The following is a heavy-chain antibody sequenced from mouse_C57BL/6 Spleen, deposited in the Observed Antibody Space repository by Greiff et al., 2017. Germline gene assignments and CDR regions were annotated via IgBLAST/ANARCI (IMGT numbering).Heavy chain of an antibody. CDR1: GYTFTDYY. V-gene: IGHV1-76*01. CDR3: ARGDFYYGSSYQNGYYFDY. Sequence: VQLQQSGAELVRPGASVKLSCKASGYTFTDYYINWVKQRPGQGLEWIARIYPGSGNTYYNEKFKGKATLTAEKSSSTAYMQLSSLTSEDSAVYFCARGDFYYGSSYQNGYYFDYWGQGTTLTVSS. D-gene: IGHD1-1*01. J-gene: IGHJ2*01. CDR2: IYPGSGNT.